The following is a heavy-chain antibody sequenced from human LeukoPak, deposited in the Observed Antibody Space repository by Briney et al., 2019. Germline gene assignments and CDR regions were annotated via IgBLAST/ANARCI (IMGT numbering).Heavy chain of an antibody. CDR3: AKAIQSYCSGGSCYGLDY. J-gene: IGHJ4*02. Sequence: GGSLRLSCAASGFTFSSYAMSWVRQAPGKGLEWVSAISGSGGSTYYADSVKGRFTISRDNSKNTLYLQMYSLRAEDTAVYYCAKAIQSYCSGGSCYGLDYWGQGTLVTVSS. V-gene: IGHV3-23*01. CDR2: ISGSGGST. D-gene: IGHD2-15*01. CDR1: GFTFSSYA.